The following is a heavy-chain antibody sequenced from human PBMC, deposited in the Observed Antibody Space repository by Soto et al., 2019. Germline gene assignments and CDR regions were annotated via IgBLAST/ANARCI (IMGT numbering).Heavy chain of an antibody. CDR2: INAGNGNT. Sequence: GASVKVSCKASGYTFTSYAMHWVRQAPGQRLEWMGWINAGNGNTKYSQKFQGRVTITRDTSASTAYMELSSLRSEDTAVYYCARDPGEDCSSTSCPPVVLYYFDYWGQGTLVTVSS. CDR3: ARDPGEDCSSTSCPPVVLYYFDY. V-gene: IGHV1-3*01. J-gene: IGHJ4*02. D-gene: IGHD2-2*01. CDR1: GYTFTSYA.